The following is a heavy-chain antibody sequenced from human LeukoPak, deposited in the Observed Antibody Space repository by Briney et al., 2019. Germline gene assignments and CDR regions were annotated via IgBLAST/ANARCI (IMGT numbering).Heavy chain of an antibody. V-gene: IGHV4-59*12. Sequence: GSLRLSCAASGFTFSTYAMSWVRQPPGKGLEWIGYIYYSGSTYYNPSLKSRVTISVDTSKNQFSLKLTSVTAADTAVYYCAREKLGGPYDSGWYKDYWGQGTLVTVSS. CDR1: GFTFSTYA. CDR2: IYYSGST. CDR3: AREKLGGPYDSGWYKDY. J-gene: IGHJ4*02. D-gene: IGHD6-19*01.